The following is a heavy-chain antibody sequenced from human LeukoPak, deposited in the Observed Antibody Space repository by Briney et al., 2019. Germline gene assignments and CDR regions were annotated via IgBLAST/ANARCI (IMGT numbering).Heavy chain of an antibody. J-gene: IGHJ3*02. Sequence: ASLKVSCKASGYTFTAYYIHWVRQAPGKGLEWMGGFDPEDGETIYAQKFQGRVTMTEDTSTDTAYMELSSLRSEDTAVYYCATQYCSSTSCYHIRGDAFDIWGQGTMVTVSS. CDR1: GYTFTAYY. CDR2: FDPEDGET. D-gene: IGHD2-2*01. CDR3: ATQYCSSTSCYHIRGDAFDI. V-gene: IGHV1-24*01.